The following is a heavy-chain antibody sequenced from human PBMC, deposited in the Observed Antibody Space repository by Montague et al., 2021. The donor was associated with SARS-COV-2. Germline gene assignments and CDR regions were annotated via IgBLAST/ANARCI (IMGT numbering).Heavy chain of an antibody. CDR2: LNGDGSFT. CDR3: ASFSLNWKDSY. J-gene: IGHJ4*02. D-gene: IGHD1-20*01. Sequence: SLRLSCADSGFTFSSYWMHWVRQAPGKGLVWVARLNGDGSFTSYMDSVKGRFTISRDNAKNTLYLQMNSLRGEDTAVYYCASFSLNWKDSYWGQGTLVAVSS. CDR1: GFTFSSYW. V-gene: IGHV3-74*01.